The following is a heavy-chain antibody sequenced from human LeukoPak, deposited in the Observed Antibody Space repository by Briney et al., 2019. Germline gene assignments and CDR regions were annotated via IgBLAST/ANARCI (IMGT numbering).Heavy chain of an antibody. V-gene: IGHV4-39*07. J-gene: IGHJ4*02. D-gene: IGHD5-18*01. CDR1: GGSISSSSYY. Sequence: TSETLSLTCTVSGGSISSSSYYWGWIRQPPGKGLEWIGCISYSGSTYNNPSLESRLTISMDASKNQFSLQLTSMTAADTAVYYCARVGYSYGRLFDQWGQGTLVTVSS. CDR3: ARVGYSYGRLFDQ. CDR2: ISYSGST.